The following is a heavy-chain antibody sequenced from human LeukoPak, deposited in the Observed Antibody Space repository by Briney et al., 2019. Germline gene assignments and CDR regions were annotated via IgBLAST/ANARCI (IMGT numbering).Heavy chain of an antibody. CDR3: ARDDSQAAFDI. J-gene: IGHJ3*02. D-gene: IGHD2-15*01. CDR2: IYYSGST. V-gene: IGHV4-39*07. CDR1: GGSISSSSYY. Sequence: SETLSLTCTVSGGSISSSSYYWGWIRQPPGKGLEWIGSIYYSGSTYYNPSLKSRVTISVDTSKNQFSLKLSSVTAADTAVYYCARDDSQAAFDIWGQGTMVTVSS.